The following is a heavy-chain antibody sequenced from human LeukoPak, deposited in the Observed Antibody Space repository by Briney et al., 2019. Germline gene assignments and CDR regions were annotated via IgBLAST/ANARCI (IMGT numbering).Heavy chain of an antibody. V-gene: IGHV4-59*08. CDR3: ARSLGSADDFDP. Sequence: SETLSLTCTVSGGSISSYYWSWIRQPPGKGPEGIGYIYYSGSTNYNPSLKSRVTISVDTSKNQFSLKLSSVTAADTAVYYCARSLGSADDFDPWGQGTLVTVSS. J-gene: IGHJ5*02. D-gene: IGHD3-10*01. CDR2: IYYSGST. CDR1: GGSISSYY.